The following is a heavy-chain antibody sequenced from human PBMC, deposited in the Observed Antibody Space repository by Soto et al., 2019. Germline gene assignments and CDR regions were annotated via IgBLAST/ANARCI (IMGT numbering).Heavy chain of an antibody. CDR3: TTGPPMYCSSSSCYASPFDY. V-gene: IGHV3-74*01. J-gene: IGHJ4*02. CDR1: GLALSSYW. Sequence: GGSLRLSCAATGLALSSYWMHWVRQAPGKGLVWVSRINSDGSSTIYADSVKGRFTISRDNAKNTLYLQMNSLRAEDTAVYYCTTGPPMYCSSSSCYASPFDYWGQGTLVTVSS. D-gene: IGHD2-2*01. CDR2: INSDGSST.